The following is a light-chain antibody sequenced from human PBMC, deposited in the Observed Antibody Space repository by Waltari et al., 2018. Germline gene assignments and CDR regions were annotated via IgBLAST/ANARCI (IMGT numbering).Light chain of an antibody. CDR1: QNILYSSNNKYY. Sequence: DIVMTQSPDSLAVSLGERATINCKSSQNILYSSNNKYYIDWYQHKAGQPPKLLIDWASTRESGVHDRFRASGSGTDFTLTISGLQAEDVAMYYCQQYFSPPYTFGQGTKVEIK. CDR3: QQYFSPPYT. J-gene: IGKJ2*01. CDR2: WAS. V-gene: IGKV4-1*01.